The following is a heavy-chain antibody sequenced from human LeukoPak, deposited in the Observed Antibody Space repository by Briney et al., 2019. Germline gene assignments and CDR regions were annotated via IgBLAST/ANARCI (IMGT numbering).Heavy chain of an antibody. J-gene: IGHJ6*02. D-gene: IGHD6-6*01. CDR2: AFYSGVS. V-gene: IGHV4-39*01. CDR1: GGSISSSSYY. Sequence: SETLSLTCTVSGGSISSSSYYWGWIRQPPGKGLEWIGSAFYSGVSYYNPSLKSRVIMSVDTSKNQFSLKLSSVTAADTAVYSCARQWGSIAARGGGYYYGMDVWGQGTTVTVSS. CDR3: ARQWGSIAARGGGYYYGMDV.